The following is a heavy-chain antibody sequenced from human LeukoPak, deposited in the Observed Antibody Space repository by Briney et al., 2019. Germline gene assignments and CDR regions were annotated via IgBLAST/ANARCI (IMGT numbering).Heavy chain of an antibody. D-gene: IGHD1-26*01. CDR3: AREGATWHYYGMDV. CDR1: GGSFSGYY. V-gene: IGHV4-34*01. CDR2: INHSGST. Sequence: KPSETLSLTCAVYGGSFSGYYWSWIRQPRGKGLEWIGEINHSGSTNYNPSLKSRVTISVDTSKNQFSLKLSSVTAADTAVYYCAREGATWHYYGMDVWGQGTTVTVSS. J-gene: IGHJ6*02.